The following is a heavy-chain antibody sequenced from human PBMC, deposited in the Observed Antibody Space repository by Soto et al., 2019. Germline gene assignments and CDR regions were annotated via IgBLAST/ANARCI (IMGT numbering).Heavy chain of an antibody. Sequence: PGGSLRLSCAASGFTFSSYAMSWVRQAPGKGLEWVSAISGSGGSTYYADSVKDRFTISRDNSKNTLYLQMNSLRAEDTAVYYCAKGSYSNYASYYYGMDVWGQGTTVTVSS. V-gene: IGHV3-23*01. CDR3: AKGSYSNYASYYYGMDV. J-gene: IGHJ6*02. D-gene: IGHD4-4*01. CDR2: ISGSGGST. CDR1: GFTFSSYA.